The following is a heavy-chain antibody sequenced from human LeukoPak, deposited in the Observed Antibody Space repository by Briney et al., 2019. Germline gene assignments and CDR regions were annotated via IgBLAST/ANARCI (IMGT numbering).Heavy chain of an antibody. Sequence: GESLKISCKGSGYSFTSYWIGWVRQMPGKGLEWMGIIYPGDSDTRFSPSFQGQVTISADKSISTAYLQWSSLKASDTAMYYCARLPAAILGGYYCYMDVWGKGTTVTVSS. CDR3: ARLPAAILGGYYCYMDV. CDR1: GYSFTSYW. J-gene: IGHJ6*03. D-gene: IGHD2-2*02. CDR2: IYPGDSDT. V-gene: IGHV5-51*01.